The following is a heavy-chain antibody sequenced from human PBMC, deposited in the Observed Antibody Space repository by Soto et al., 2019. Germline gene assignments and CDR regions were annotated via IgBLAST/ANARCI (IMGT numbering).Heavy chain of an antibody. CDR2: INHSGST. Sequence: SETLSLTCAVYGGSFSGYYWSWIRQPPGKGLEWIGEINHSGSTNYNPSLKSRVTISEDTSKNQFTLKMSTVTAADTAVYYCASHNYDFWSGYYPHNWFDPWGQGTLVTVSS. CDR3: ASHNYDFWSGYYPHNWFDP. J-gene: IGHJ5*02. CDR1: GGSFSGYY. D-gene: IGHD3-3*01. V-gene: IGHV4-34*01.